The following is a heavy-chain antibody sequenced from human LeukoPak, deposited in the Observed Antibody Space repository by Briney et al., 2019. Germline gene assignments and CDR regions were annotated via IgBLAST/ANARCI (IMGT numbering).Heavy chain of an antibody. CDR3: AKVGRGSSDDY. CDR1: GFTFSSYS. D-gene: IGHD3-10*01. V-gene: IGHV3-21*04. Sequence: PGGSLRLSCAASGFTFSSYSMNWVRQAPGKGLEWVSFISSSSSDIYYADSVKGRFTISRDNSKNTLYLQMNSLRAEDTAVYYCAKVGRGSSDDYWGQGTLVTVSS. J-gene: IGHJ4*02. CDR2: ISSSSSDI.